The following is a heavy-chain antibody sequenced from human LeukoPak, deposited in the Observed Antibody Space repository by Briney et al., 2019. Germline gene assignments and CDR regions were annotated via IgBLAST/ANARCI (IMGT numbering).Heavy chain of an antibody. CDR1: GGSISSYY. Sequence: SETLSLTCTVSGGSISSYYWSWIRQPAGKGLEWIGRIYTSGSTNYNPSLKSRVTILIDTSKNQFSLKLGSVTPADTAVYYCARVLEGLTSFDYWGQGTLVTVSS. CDR3: ARVLEGLTSFDY. J-gene: IGHJ4*02. CDR2: IYTSGST. V-gene: IGHV4-4*07. D-gene: IGHD3/OR15-3a*01.